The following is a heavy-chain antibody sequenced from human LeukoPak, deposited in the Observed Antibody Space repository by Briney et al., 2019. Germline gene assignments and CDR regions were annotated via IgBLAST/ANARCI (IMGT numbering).Heavy chain of an antibody. Sequence: SETLSLTCAVYGGSFSGYYWSWIRQPPGKGLEWIGEINQSGSTNCNPSLKSRVTISVDTSKNQFSLKLSSVTAADTAVYYCAKSKQWLVRGAMDVWGKGTTVTVSS. D-gene: IGHD6-19*01. CDR2: INQSGST. V-gene: IGHV4-34*01. J-gene: IGHJ6*03. CDR3: AKSKQWLVRGAMDV. CDR1: GGSFSGYY.